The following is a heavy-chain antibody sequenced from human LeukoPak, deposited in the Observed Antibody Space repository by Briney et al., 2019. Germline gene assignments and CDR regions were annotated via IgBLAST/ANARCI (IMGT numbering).Heavy chain of an antibody. J-gene: IGHJ4*02. CDR2: INHSGST. CDR1: GGSFSGYY. V-gene: IGHV4-34*01. D-gene: IGHD6-13*01. Sequence: PSETLSLTCAVYGGSFSGYYWSWIRQPPGKGLEWIGEINHSGSTNYNPSLKSRVTISVDTSKNQSSLKLSSVTAADTAVYYCARGGPPGYIATDGNDYWGQGTLVTVSS. CDR3: ARGGPPGYIATDGNDY.